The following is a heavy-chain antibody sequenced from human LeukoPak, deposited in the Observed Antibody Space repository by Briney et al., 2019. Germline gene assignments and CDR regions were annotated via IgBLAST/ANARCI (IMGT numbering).Heavy chain of an antibody. J-gene: IGHJ4*02. V-gene: IGHV4-59*01. CDR2: IYYSGRT. CDR3: ARGPQGYFDY. Sequence: SETLSLTCTVSGGSISSYYWSWMRQPPGKGLEWIGYIYYSGRTDYNPSLKSRVSISVDTSKNQFSLRLSSVTAADTAVYYCARGPQGYFDYWGQGTLVTVSS. CDR1: GGSISSYY.